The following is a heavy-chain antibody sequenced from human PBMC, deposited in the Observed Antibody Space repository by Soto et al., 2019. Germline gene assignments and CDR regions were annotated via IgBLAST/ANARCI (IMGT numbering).Heavy chain of an antibody. Sequence: SETLSLTCTVSGGSISSGGYYWSWIRQHPGKGLEWIGYIYYSGSTYYNPSLKSRVTISVDTSKNQFSLKLSSVIAADTAVYYCARTIAAAGQIPGEYYYGMDVWGQGTTVTVSS. D-gene: IGHD6-13*01. J-gene: IGHJ6*02. CDR1: GGSISSGGYY. CDR2: IYYSGST. V-gene: IGHV4-31*03. CDR3: ARTIAAAGQIPGEYYYGMDV.